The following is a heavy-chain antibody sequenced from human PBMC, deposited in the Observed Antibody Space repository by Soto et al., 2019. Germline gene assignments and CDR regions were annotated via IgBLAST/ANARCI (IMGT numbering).Heavy chain of an antibody. CDR3: AKGGAQLLHYNWFDP. Sequence: PGGSLRLSCAASGFTFSSYARSWVRQAPGKGLEWVSAISGSGGSTYYADSVKGRFTISRDNSKNTLYLQMNSLRAEDTAVYYCAKGGAQLLHYNWFDPWGQGTLVTVSS. D-gene: IGHD1-26*01. J-gene: IGHJ5*02. CDR1: GFTFSSYA. V-gene: IGHV3-23*01. CDR2: ISGSGGST.